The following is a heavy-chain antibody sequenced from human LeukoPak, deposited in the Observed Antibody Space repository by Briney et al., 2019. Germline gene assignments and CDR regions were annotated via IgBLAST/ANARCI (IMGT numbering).Heavy chain of an antibody. CDR1: GGSISSYY. Sequence: SETLSLTCSVSGGSISSYYWSWIRQPPGKGLEWIGYIYYSGSTNYNPSLKSRVTISVDMSKNQFSLKLSSVTAADTAVYYCARTHSSGYYYHDYWGQGTLVTVSS. CDR3: ARTHSSGYYYHDY. V-gene: IGHV4-59*01. J-gene: IGHJ4*02. D-gene: IGHD3-22*01. CDR2: IYYSGST.